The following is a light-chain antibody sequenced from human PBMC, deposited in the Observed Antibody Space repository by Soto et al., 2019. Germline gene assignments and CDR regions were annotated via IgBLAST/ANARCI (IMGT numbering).Light chain of an antibody. CDR1: QGIGDT. V-gene: IGKV3-15*01. Sequence: EVVMTQSPATLSVSPGEGVTLSCRASQGIGDTLAWYQHKPGQTPRLLIYDTSTRATGVPARFSGSRSGPEFTLTISRLEPEDFAVYYCQQYAGSPRTFGQGTKVDIK. J-gene: IGKJ1*01. CDR3: QQYAGSPRT. CDR2: DTS.